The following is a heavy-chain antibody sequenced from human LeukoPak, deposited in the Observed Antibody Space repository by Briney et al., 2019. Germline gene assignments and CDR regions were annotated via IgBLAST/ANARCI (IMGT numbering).Heavy chain of an antibody. CDR3: ARRGSSSWYFDY. CDR1: GYRFTSYW. V-gene: IGHV5-51*01. D-gene: IGHD6-13*01. CDR2: IYPDDSDT. Sequence: GESLKISCKSSGYRFTSYWIGWVRQMPGKGLEWMGFIYPDDSDTIYSPSFQGQVTISADKSINTAYLQWSTVKASDTAMYCCARRGSSSWYFDYWGQGTLVTVSS. J-gene: IGHJ4*02.